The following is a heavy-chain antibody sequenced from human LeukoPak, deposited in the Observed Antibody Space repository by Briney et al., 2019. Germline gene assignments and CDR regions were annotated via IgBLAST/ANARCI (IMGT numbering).Heavy chain of an antibody. Sequence: GESLKISCKGSGYSFTTYWIGWVRQMPGKGLEWMGIIYPGDSNPRYSPSFQGQVTISADKSISTAYLQWSSLKASDTAMYYCARHVTTTATSWFDPWGQGTLVTVSS. CDR2: IYPGDSNP. V-gene: IGHV5-51*01. J-gene: IGHJ5*02. CDR1: GYSFTTYW. D-gene: IGHD1-1*01. CDR3: ARHVTTTATSWFDP.